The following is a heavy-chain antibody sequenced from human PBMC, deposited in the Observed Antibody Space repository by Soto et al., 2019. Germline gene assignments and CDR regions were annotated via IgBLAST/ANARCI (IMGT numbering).Heavy chain of an antibody. CDR2: IFSNDEK. CDR1: GFSLSNARMG. Sequence: QVTLKESGPVLVKPTETLTLTCTVSGFSLSNARMGVSWIRQPPGKALEWLAHIFSNDEKSYSTSLKSRLTISKDTSKRQVVLTMTNMDPVDTATYYCARIAEQGRNAYWGQGTLVTVSS. CDR3: ARIAEQGRNAY. V-gene: IGHV2-26*01. J-gene: IGHJ4*02.